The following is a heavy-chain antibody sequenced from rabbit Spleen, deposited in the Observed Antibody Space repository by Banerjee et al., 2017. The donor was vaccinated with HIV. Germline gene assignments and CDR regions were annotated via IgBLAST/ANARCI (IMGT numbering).Heavy chain of an antibody. CDR2: AYAGSSANP. D-gene: IGHD4-2*01. CDR3: ARDAGIYDYIDVYFNL. Sequence: QEQLVESGGGLVKPGASLTLICTASGFSFSSGYDMCWVRQAPGKGLEWVACAYAGSSANPYSAPWAKGRFTISKTSSTTVTLQMPSLTVADTASYFFARDAGIYDYIDVYFNLWSPGTLVTVS. V-gene: IGHV1S45*01. J-gene: IGHJ4*01. CDR1: GFSFSSGYD.